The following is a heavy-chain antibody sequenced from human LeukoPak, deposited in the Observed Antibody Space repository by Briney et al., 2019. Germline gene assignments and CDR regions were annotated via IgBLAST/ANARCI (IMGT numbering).Heavy chain of an antibody. CDR2: ISGSGGST. J-gene: IGHJ4*02. D-gene: IGHD6-19*01. CDR1: GFTFSSYA. V-gene: IGHV3-23*01. CDR3: AKGRQAQWLEGVFDY. Sequence: TGGSLRLSCAASGFTFSSYAMSWVRQAPGKGLEWVSAISGSGGSTYYADSVKGRFTISRDNSKNTLYLQLNSLRAEDTAVYYCAKGRQAQWLEGVFDYWGQGTLVTVSS.